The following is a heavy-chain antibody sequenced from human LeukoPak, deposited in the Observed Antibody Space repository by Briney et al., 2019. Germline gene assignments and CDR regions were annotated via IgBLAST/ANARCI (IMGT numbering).Heavy chain of an antibody. CDR3: ARDQVVPAAIYMDV. D-gene: IGHD2-2*01. Sequence: GGSLRLSCAASGFTFSSYSMNWVRQAPGKGLEWVSSISTSSSYINYADSVKGRFTISRDNAKNSLYLQMNSLRAEDTAVYYCARDQVVPAAIYMDVWGKGTTVTISS. CDR1: GFTFSSYS. J-gene: IGHJ6*03. CDR2: ISTSSSYI. V-gene: IGHV3-21*01.